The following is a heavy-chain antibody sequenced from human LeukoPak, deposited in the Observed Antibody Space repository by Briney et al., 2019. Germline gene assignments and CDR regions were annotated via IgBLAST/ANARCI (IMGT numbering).Heavy chain of an antibody. CDR3: ARDGSKYGSSGEN. J-gene: IGHJ4*02. CDR1: GFTFSTYA. V-gene: IGHV3-53*01. Sequence: GGSLRLSCAASGFTFSTYAMSWVRQAPGKGLEWVSVIYSGGSTYYADSVKGRFTISRDNSKNTLYLQMNSLRAEDTAVYYCARDGSKYGSSGENWGQGTLVTVSS. D-gene: IGHD3-22*01. CDR2: IYSGGST.